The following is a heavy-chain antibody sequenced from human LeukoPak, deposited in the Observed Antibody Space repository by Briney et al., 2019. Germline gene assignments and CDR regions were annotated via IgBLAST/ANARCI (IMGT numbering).Heavy chain of an antibody. D-gene: IGHD3-3*01. CDR3: ARGVYDFWSGYYRSYYYYGMDV. CDR2: IYYSGST. CDR1: GGSISSGGYY. J-gene: IGHJ6*02. V-gene: IGHV4-31*03. Sequence: SETLSLTCTVSGGSISSGGYYWSWIRQYPGKGLEWIGYIYYSGSTYYNPSLKSRVTISVDTSKNQFSLKLSSVTAADTAVYYCARGVYDFWSGYYRSYYYYGMDVWGQGTTVTVSS.